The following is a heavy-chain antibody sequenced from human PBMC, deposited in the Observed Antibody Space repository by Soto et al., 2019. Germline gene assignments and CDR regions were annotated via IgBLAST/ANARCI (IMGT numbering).Heavy chain of an antibody. V-gene: IGHV4-34*01. Sequence: SETLSLTCAVYGGSFSGYYWSWIRQPPGKGLEWIGEINHSGSTNYNPSLKSRVTISVDTSKNQFSLKLSSVTAADTAVYYCARGGGLLYDFWSGYYGKDFDIWGQGTMVTVSS. CDR3: ARGGGLLYDFWSGYYGKDFDI. CDR1: GGSFSGYY. CDR2: INHSGST. J-gene: IGHJ3*02. D-gene: IGHD3-3*01.